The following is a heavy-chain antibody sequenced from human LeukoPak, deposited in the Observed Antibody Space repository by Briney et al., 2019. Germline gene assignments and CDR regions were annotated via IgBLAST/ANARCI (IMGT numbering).Heavy chain of an antibody. CDR1: GYRFTSYW. CDR3: ARPEEHGDYVHDAFDI. Sequence: PGESLKISCKASGYRFTSYWIGWVRQMPGKGLEWMGIIYPDDSDTRYSPSFQGQVTISADKSISTAYLQWSSLKASDTAMYYCARPEEHGDYVHDAFDIWGQGTMVTVSS. J-gene: IGHJ3*02. D-gene: IGHD4-17*01. V-gene: IGHV5-51*01. CDR2: IYPDDSDT.